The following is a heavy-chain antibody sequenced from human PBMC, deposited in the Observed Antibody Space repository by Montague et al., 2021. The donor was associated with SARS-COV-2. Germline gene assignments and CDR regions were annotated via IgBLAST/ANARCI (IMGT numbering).Heavy chain of an antibody. Sequence: SETLSLTCAVNGGSFSGYYWSWIRQPPGKGLEWIGEINHGGSINYNPSLKSRVTISVDTSKNQFSLKVSSVTAADTAVYYCARGAWWLRAFDQWGQGTLVTVSS. D-gene: IGHD5-12*01. V-gene: IGHV4-34*01. CDR2: INHGGSI. CDR3: ARGAWWLRAFDQ. J-gene: IGHJ4*02. CDR1: GGSFSGYY.